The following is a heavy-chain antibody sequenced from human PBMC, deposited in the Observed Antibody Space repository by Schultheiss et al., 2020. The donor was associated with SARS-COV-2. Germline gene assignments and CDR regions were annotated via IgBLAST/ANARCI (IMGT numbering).Heavy chain of an antibody. CDR2: IYTSGST. D-gene: IGHD3-10*01. V-gene: IGHV4-4*07. Sequence: SETLSLTCTVSGGSISSYYWSWIRQPAGKGLEWIGRIYTSGSTNYNPSLKSRVTISVDTSKNQFSLKLSSVTAADTAVYYCARAPWASYYYGSGSYYKRGWYFDLWGRGTLVTVSS. CDR1: GGSISSYY. J-gene: IGHJ2*01. CDR3: ARAPWASYYYGSGSYYKRGWYFDL.